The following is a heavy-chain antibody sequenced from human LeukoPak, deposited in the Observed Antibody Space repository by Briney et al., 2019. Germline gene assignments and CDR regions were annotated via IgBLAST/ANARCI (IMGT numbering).Heavy chain of an antibody. J-gene: IGHJ5*02. CDR2: IYYSGST. Sequence: SETLSLTCTVSGGSISSGGYYWSWIRQHPWKGLEWIGYIYYSGSTYYNPSLKSRVTISVDTSKNQFSLKLSSVTAADTAVYYCARDNSPYYYESSGYPTSWGQGTLVTVSS. CDR3: ARDNSPYYYESSGYPTS. V-gene: IGHV4-31*03. D-gene: IGHD3-22*01. CDR1: GGSISSGGYY.